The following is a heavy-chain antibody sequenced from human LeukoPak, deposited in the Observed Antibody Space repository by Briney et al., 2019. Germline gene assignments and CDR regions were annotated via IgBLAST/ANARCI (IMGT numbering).Heavy chain of an antibody. CDR3: ARDLGYSSGWYAWVENYFDY. CDR1: GFTFSSYG. D-gene: IGHD6-19*01. CDR2: IWYDGSNK. J-gene: IGHJ4*02. Sequence: GRSLRLSCAASGFTFSSYGMHWVRQAPGKGLEWVAVIWYDGSNKYYADSVKGRFTISRDNSKNTLYLQMNSLRAEDTAVYYCARDLGYSSGWYAWVENYFDYWGQGTLVTVFS. V-gene: IGHV3-33*01.